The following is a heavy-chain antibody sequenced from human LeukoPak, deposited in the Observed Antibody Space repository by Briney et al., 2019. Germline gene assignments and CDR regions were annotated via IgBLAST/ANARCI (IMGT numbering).Heavy chain of an antibody. D-gene: IGHD3-3*01. V-gene: IGHV1-18*01. J-gene: IGHJ6*02. CDR1: GYTFTSYG. Sequence: ASVKVSCKASGYTFTSYGISWVRQAPGQGLEWMGWISAYNGNTNYAQKLQGRVTMTTDTSTSTAYMELRSLRSDDTAVYYCARVHDFWSGLYYYGMDVWGQGTTVTVSS. CDR2: ISAYNGNT. CDR3: ARVHDFWSGLYYYGMDV.